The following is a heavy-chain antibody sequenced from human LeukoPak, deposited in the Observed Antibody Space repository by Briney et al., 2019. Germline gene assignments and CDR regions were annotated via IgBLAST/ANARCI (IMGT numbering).Heavy chain of an antibody. Sequence: SEALSLTCTVSGDSIDSYYWSWIRQPPGKGLEWIGYIYYRGTTSYNPFLKSRVTISVDTSKNQFSLKLNSVTAADTAVYYCARLPRYGGYDHFDYWGQGILVIVSS. CDR1: GDSIDSYY. D-gene: IGHD5-12*01. CDR3: ARLPRYGGYDHFDY. CDR2: IYYRGTT. V-gene: IGHV4-59*12. J-gene: IGHJ4*02.